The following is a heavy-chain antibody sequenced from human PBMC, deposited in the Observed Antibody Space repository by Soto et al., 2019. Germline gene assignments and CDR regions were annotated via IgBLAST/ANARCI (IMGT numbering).Heavy chain of an antibody. CDR1: GFTFSSYG. Sequence: GGSLRLSCAASGFTFSSYGMHWVRQAPGKGLEWVAVIWYDGSNKYYADSVKGRFTISRDNSKNTLYLQMNSLRAEDTAVYYCARDQNGSGSYPPGYYYGMDVWGQGTTVTVS. V-gene: IGHV3-33*01. J-gene: IGHJ6*02. D-gene: IGHD3-10*01. CDR2: IWYDGSNK. CDR3: ARDQNGSGSYPPGYYYGMDV.